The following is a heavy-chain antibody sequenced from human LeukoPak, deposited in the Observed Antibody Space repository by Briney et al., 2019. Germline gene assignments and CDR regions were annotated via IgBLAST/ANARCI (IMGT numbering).Heavy chain of an antibody. J-gene: IGHJ4*02. CDR2: IYYSGST. D-gene: IGHD5-18*01. Sequence: SETLSLTCTGSGGSISSYYWSWIRQPPGKGLEWIGYIYYSGSTNYNPSLKSRVTISVDTSKSQFSLKLSSVTAADTAVYYCASSGYRRRSFDYWGQGTLVTVSS. CDR3: ASSGYRRRSFDY. CDR1: GGSISSYY. V-gene: IGHV4-59*01.